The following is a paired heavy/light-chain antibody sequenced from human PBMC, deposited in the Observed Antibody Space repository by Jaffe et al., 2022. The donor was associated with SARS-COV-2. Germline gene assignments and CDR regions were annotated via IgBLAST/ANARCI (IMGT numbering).Light chain of an antibody. V-gene: IGLV5-37*01. CDR3: LLWATTAWV. CDR1: SDINVKNYN. J-gene: IGLJ3*02. Sequence: QPVLTQPPSSSASPGESARLTCTLSSDINVKNYNIYWFQQKPGSPPRFLVYYYSDSDKGLGSGVPSRFSGAKDTSANTGILLISGLQSEDEADYYCLLWATTAWVFGGGTKLTVL. CDR2: YYSDSDK.
Heavy chain of an antibody. V-gene: IGHV3-48*02. J-gene: IGHJ4*02. Sequence: EVLLVESGGGLVQPGGSLRLSCAASGFAFRNYSMNWVRQAPGKGLEWISYISSSITTKYYAESVKGRFTISRDNGKSSLYLQMSGLRDEDTAVYYCAREYDGGDYYLLDFWGRGALVSVSS. CDR1: GFAFRNYS. CDR2: ISSSITTK. D-gene: IGHD3-22*01. CDR3: AREYDGGDYYLLDF.